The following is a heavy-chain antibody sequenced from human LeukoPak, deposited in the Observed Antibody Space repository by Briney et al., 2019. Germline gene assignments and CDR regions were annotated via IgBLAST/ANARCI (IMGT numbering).Heavy chain of an antibody. CDR2: IYYSGST. CDR3: ARRQMVDSSGYYYFDY. D-gene: IGHD3-22*01. V-gene: IGHV4-39*01. Sequence: SETLSLTCTVSGGSISSSSYYWGWIRQPPGKGLEWIGSIYYSGSTYYNPSLKSRVTISVDTSKNQFSLKLSSVTAADTAVYYCARRQMVDSSGYYYFDYWGQGTLVTVSS. J-gene: IGHJ4*02. CDR1: GGSISSSSYY.